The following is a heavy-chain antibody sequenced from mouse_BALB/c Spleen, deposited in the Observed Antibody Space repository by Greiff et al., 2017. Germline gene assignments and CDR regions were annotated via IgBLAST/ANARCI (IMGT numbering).Heavy chain of an antibody. D-gene: IGHD2-4*01. Sequence: LVKPGASVKISCTASGFSFTGYYMHWVKQSHGKSLEWIGYISRYNGATSYNQKFKGKATFTVDTSSSTAYMQFNSLTSEDAAVYYYARWRDYDGGDYWGQGTTLTVSS. V-gene: IGHV1S34*01. J-gene: IGHJ2*01. CDR2: ISRYNGAT. CDR3: ARWRDYDGGDY. CDR1: GFSFTGYY.